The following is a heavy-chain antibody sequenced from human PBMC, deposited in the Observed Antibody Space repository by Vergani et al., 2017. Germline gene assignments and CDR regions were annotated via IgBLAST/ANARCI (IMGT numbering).Heavy chain of an antibody. D-gene: IGHD2-15*01. CDR1: GFTFSSYS. Sequence: EVQLVESGGGLVQPGGSLRLSCAASGFTFSSYSMNWVRQAPGKGLEWVSYISSSSSTIYYADSVKGRFTISRDNAKNSLYLQMNSLRAEDTAVYYCAREGYCSGGSCLYYYYYGMDVWGQGTTVTVSS. J-gene: IGHJ6*02. CDR2: ISSSSSTI. V-gene: IGHV3-48*04. CDR3: AREGYCSGGSCLYYYYYGMDV.